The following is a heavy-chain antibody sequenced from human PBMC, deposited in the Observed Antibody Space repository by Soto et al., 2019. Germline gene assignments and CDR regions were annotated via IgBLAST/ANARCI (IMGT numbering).Heavy chain of an antibody. D-gene: IGHD3-10*01. CDR2: ISAYNGNT. J-gene: IGHJ4*02. CDR3: ARDSSGYYGSGSYYNPLDY. CDR1: GYTFTSYG. Sequence: GASVKVSCKASGYTFTSYGISWVRQAPGQGLEWMAWISAYNGNTNYAQKLQGRVTMTTDTSTSTAYMELRSLRSDDTAVYYCARDSSGYYGSGSYYNPLDYWGQGTLVTVSS. V-gene: IGHV1-18*01.